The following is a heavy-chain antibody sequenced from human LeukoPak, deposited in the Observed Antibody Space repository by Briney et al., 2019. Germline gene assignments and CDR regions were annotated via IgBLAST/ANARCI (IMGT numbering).Heavy chain of an antibody. CDR3: ASSNPPNAFDI. Sequence: GGSLRLSCAASGFTFSSYSMNWVRQAPGKGLEWVSSISSSSSYIYYADSVKGRFTISRDNAKNSLYLQMNSLRAEDTAVYYCASSNPPNAFDIWGQGTMVTVSS. J-gene: IGHJ3*02. D-gene: IGHD1-14*01. CDR2: ISSSSSYI. CDR1: GFTFSSYS. V-gene: IGHV3-21*01.